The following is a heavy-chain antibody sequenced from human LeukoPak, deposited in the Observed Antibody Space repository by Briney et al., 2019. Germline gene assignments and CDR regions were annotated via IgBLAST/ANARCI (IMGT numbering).Heavy chain of an antibody. CDR2: ISDNT. V-gene: IGHV3-23*01. CDR3: AKIAVRGPGVDY. J-gene: IGHJ4*02. D-gene: IGHD3-10*01. CDR1: GFTFSSSA. Sequence: PGGSLRLSCAASGFTFSSSAMTWVRRAPGKGLEWVSSISDNTYYADSVKGRFTISKDTSKNTLYLQMNSLRAEDTALYYCAKIAVRGPGVDYWGQGTLVTVSS.